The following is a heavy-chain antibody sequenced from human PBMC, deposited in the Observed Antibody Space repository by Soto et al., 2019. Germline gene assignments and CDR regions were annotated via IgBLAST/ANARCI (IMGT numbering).Heavy chain of an antibody. CDR2: ISSSSSYI. V-gene: IGHV3-21*01. Sequence: LRLSCAASGFTFSSYSMNWVRQAPGEGLEWVSSISSSSSYIYYADSVKGRFTISRDNAKNSLYLQMNSLRAEDTAVYYCARDGGYYDFWSGHTGGYYYGMDVWGQGTTVTVSS. CDR1: GFTFSSYS. D-gene: IGHD3-3*01. CDR3: ARDGGYYDFWSGHTGGYYYGMDV. J-gene: IGHJ6*02.